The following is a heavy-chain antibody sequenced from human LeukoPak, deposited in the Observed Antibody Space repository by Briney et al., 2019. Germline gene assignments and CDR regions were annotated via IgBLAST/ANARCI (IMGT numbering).Heavy chain of an antibody. CDR2: IWYDGSNK. V-gene: IGHV3-30*02. Sequence: GGSLRLSCAASGFTFSSYGMHWVRQAPGKGLEWVAVIWYDGSNKYYADSVKGRFTISRDNSKNTLYLQMNSLRAEDTAVYYCAKGTTVTTSGWFDPWGQGTLVTVSS. J-gene: IGHJ5*02. CDR1: GFTFSSYG. CDR3: AKGTTVTTSGWFDP. D-gene: IGHD4-17*01.